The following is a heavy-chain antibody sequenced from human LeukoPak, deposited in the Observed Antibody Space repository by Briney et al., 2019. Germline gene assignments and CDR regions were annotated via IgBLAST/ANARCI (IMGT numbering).Heavy chain of an antibody. J-gene: IGHJ3*02. CDR2: IYWNDDK. D-gene: IGHD3-10*01. CDR1: GFSLSTSGVG. Sequence: SGPTLVNPTQTLTLTRTFSGFSLSTSGVGVGWIRQPPGKALEWLALIYWNDDKRYSPSLKSRLTITKDTSKNQVVLTMTNMGPVDTATYYYAHRRGAEYYNHAFDIWGQGTMVSVSS. CDR3: AHRRGAEYYNHAFDI. V-gene: IGHV2-5*01.